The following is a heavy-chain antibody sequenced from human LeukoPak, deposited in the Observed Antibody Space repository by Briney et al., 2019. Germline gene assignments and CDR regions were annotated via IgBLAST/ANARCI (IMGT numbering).Heavy chain of an antibody. CDR1: GYTLTELS. CDR3: ATRREDIGYSYGPKSPFDP. CDR2: FDPEDGET. Sequence: ASVKVSCTVSGYTLTELSMHWVRQAPGKGLEWMGGFDPEDGETIYAQKFQGRVTMTEDTSTDTAYMELSSLRSEDTAVYYCATRREDIGYSYGPKSPFDPWGQGTLVTVSS. D-gene: IGHD5-18*01. J-gene: IGHJ5*02. V-gene: IGHV1-24*01.